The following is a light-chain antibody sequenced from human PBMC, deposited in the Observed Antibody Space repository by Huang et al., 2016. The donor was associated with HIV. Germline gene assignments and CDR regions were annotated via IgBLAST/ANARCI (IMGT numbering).Light chain of an antibody. Sequence: IVMTQSPATLSVSPGERATLSCRASAGVSNNVAWYQQRPGQTPRLLINGAATRHPGIPAKFSGRGSGTEFTLTITSLQPEDSAVYYCQQYNNWPPWTFGPGTQVEI. V-gene: IGKV3D-15*01. J-gene: IGKJ1*01. CDR2: GAA. CDR3: QQYNNWPPWT. CDR1: AGVSNN.